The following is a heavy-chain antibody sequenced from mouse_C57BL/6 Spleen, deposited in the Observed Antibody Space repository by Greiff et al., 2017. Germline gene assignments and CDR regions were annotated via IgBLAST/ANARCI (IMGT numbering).Heavy chain of an antibody. CDR2: INPSNGGT. Sequence: QVQLQQSGTELVKPGASVKLSCKASGYTFTSYWMHWVKQRPGQGLEWIGNINPSNGGTNYNEKFKSKATLTVDKSSSTAYMQLSSLTSEDSAVYYCARSITTVVATEAMDYWGQGTSVTVSS. D-gene: IGHD1-1*01. CDR1: GYTFTSYW. J-gene: IGHJ4*01. CDR3: ARSITTVVATEAMDY. V-gene: IGHV1-53*01.